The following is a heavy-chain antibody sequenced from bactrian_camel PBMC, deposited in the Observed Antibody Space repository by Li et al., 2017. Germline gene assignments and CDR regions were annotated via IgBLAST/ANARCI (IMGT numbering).Heavy chain of an antibody. V-gene: IGHV3S1*01. Sequence: HVQLVESGGGSVQAGGSLRLSCAASGDTYSSYCMGWFRQAPGKEREGVAAIYTGGGVPDYADFVKGRFTISKDDAKNTLYLQIDSLQSDDTAAYFCAADQRWLLLAPLRYWGQGTQVTVS. D-gene: IGHD2*01. CDR3: AADQRWLLLAPLRY. CDR2: IYTGGGVP. J-gene: IGHJ4*01. CDR1: GDTYSSYC.